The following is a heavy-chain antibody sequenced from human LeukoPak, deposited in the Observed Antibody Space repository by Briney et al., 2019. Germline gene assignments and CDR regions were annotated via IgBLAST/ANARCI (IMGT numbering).Heavy chain of an antibody. CDR1: GGTFSSYA. J-gene: IGHJ5*02. V-gene: IGHV1-8*02. CDR2: ISAFNGNT. Sequence: ASVKVSCKASGGTFSSYAISWVRQAPGQGLEWMGWISAFNGNTNYAQKLQGRVTMTRNTSISTAYMELSSLRSEDTAVYYCARGLGYYYGSGNWFDPWGQGTLVTVSS. CDR3: ARGLGYYYGSGNWFDP. D-gene: IGHD3-10*01.